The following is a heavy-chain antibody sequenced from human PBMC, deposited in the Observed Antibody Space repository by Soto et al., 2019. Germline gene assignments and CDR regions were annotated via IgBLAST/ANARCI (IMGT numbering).Heavy chain of an antibody. V-gene: IGHV3-9*01. CDR3: AKDSGAVAATSLDQ. D-gene: IGHD1-26*01. Sequence: EVQLVESGGSLVQPGRSLRLSCAASGFKFHDYVIHWVRQAPGKGLEWVSGISWNSEKIDYVDSVKGRFTISRDNARNSLYLQMNSLRAEDTAWYYCAKDSGAVAATSLDQWGQGTLVTVSS. CDR1: GFKFHDYV. CDR2: ISWNSEKI. J-gene: IGHJ4*02.